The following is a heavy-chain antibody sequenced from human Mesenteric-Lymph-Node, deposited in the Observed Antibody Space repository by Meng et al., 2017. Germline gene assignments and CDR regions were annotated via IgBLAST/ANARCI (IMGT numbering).Heavy chain of an antibody. J-gene: IGHJ4*02. CDR3: AKSSLHAGTLYFDS. Sequence: QVKLVQSGAEVKNLGSSCTASFKTSGYSFPTYGTHWVRQAPGQSLEWMGWVNAASGNTRYSQKFQDRVTINRDTSASSAYMEVSSLRSEDTAVYYCAKSSLHAGTLYFDSWGQGTLVTVSS. D-gene: IGHD2-21*02. CDR1: GYSFPTYG. CDR2: VNAASGNT. V-gene: IGHV1-3*01.